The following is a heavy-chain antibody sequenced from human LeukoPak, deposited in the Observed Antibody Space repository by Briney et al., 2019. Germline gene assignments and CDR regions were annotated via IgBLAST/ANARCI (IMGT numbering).Heavy chain of an antibody. CDR3: AKAEQWPAHCFDY. Sequence: GRSLRLSCAASGFTFDDYAMHWVRQAPGKGLEWVSGISWNSGSIGYADSVKGRFTISRDNAKNSLYLQMNSLRAEDTALYYCAKAEQWPAHCFDYWGQGTLVTVSS. V-gene: IGHV3-9*01. CDR2: ISWNSGSI. J-gene: IGHJ4*02. CDR1: GFTFDDYA. D-gene: IGHD6-19*01.